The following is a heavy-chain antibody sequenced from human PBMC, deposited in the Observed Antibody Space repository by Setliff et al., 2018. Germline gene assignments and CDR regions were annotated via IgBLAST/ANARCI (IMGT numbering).Heavy chain of an antibody. CDR2: INPNAGNI. CDR1: GYTFTAYY. J-gene: IGHJ6*03. V-gene: IGHV1-2*02. Sequence: VASVKVSCKASGYTFTAYYIHWVRQAPGQGLEWMGWINPNAGNINYIQKFQGRVTMTRDTSISTAYMELRRLKSDDTAVYYCARGAHIVSGDFYHYIDVWGKGTTVTVSS. D-gene: IGHD2-15*01. CDR3: ARGAHIVSGDFYHYIDV.